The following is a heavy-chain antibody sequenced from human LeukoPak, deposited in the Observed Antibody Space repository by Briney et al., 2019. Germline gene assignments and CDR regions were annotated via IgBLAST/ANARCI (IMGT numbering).Heavy chain of an antibody. CDR1: GGTFSSYA. J-gene: IGHJ4*02. CDR2: IIPIFGTA. CDR3: ARNSWYYDSSGYYYVNY. D-gene: IGHD3-22*01. Sequence: ASVKVSCKASGGTFSSYAISWVRQAPGQGLEWMGGIIPIFGTANYAQKFQGRVTITTDESTSTAYMELSSLRSEDTAVYYCARNSWYYDSSGYYYVNYWGQGTLVTVSS. V-gene: IGHV1-69*05.